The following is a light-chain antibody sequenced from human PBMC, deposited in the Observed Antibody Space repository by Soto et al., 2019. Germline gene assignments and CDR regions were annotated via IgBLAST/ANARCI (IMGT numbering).Light chain of an antibody. CDR1: SSDIGGFNY. Sequence: QSALTQPASVSGSPGQSFTISCAGTSSDIGGFNYISWYQQHPGKAPTLIIYEVRNRPSGGSNRFSGAKSGNTASLTISGLQAEDEANYYCSSYTTSSTVIFGGGTKVTVL. CDR3: SSYTTSSTVI. V-gene: IGLV2-14*01. J-gene: IGLJ2*01. CDR2: EVR.